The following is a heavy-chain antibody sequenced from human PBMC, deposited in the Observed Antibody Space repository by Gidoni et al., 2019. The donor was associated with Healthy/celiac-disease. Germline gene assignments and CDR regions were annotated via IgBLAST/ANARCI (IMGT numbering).Heavy chain of an antibody. CDR2: TYHSGST. D-gene: IGHD4-17*01. CDR1: GGPISSGGYS. V-gene: IGHV4-30-2*01. J-gene: IGHJ5*02. Sequence: QLQLQESGSGLVKPSQTLSLTCAVSGGPISSGGYSWSWIRQPPGKGLEWIGYTYHSGSTYYNPSLKSRVTISVDRSKNQCSLKLSSVTAADTAVYYCARATYGDYQEGWFDPWGQGTLVTVSS. CDR3: ARATYGDYQEGWFDP.